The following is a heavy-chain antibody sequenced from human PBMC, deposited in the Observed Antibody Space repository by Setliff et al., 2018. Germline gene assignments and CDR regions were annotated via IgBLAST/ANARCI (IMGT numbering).Heavy chain of an antibody. Sequence: PGGSLRLSCEASGFTFSNYWMSWVRQAPGKGLEWIGESDHGGNTTIHPSLKSRLTMSVDTSKNQFSLKLTSVTAADTAVYYCVRESRSTWYRRDFWGQGTLVTVSS. CDR1: GFTFSNYW. CDR2: SDHGGNT. CDR3: VRESRSTWYRRDF. J-gene: IGHJ4*02. D-gene: IGHD6-13*01. V-gene: IGHV4-34*01.